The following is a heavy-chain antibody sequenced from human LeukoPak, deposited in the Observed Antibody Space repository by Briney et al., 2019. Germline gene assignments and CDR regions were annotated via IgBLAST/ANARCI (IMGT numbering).Heavy chain of an antibody. CDR2: IHPSGGT. J-gene: IGHJ4*02. D-gene: IGHD2-8*01. CDR1: GGSIGGDH. Sequence: SETLSLTCTLSGGSIGGDHWSWIRQAPGEGLEWIGYIHPSGGTSYNPSLRGRVTISLNTPANQFSLRLPSVTAADTAVYYCARAVTDASLVDFWGQGTLVAVSS. CDR3: ARAVTDASLVDF. V-gene: IGHV4-4*08.